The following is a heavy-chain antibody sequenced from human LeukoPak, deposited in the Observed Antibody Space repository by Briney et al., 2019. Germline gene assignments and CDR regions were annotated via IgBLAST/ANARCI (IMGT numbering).Heavy chain of an antibody. CDR1: GYTFTDYY. J-gene: IGHJ4*02. CDR3: AIDPIAAAGTPFDY. Sequence: ASVKVSCKASGYTFTDYYMHWVRQAPGQGLEWMEWINPNSGGTNYAQKFQGRVTMTRDTSISTAYMELSRLRSDDTAVYYCAIDPIAAAGTPFDYWGQGTLVTVSS. D-gene: IGHD6-13*01. V-gene: IGHV1-2*02. CDR2: INPNSGGT.